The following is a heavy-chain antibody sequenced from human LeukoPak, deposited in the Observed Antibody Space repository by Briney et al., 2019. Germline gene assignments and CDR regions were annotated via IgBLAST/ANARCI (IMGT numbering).Heavy chain of an antibody. CDR2: IYTSGSA. D-gene: IGHD5-18*01. CDR1: GGSISSYY. V-gene: IGHV4-4*07. J-gene: IGHJ4*02. CDR3: ASSVDTAMVRGY. Sequence: SETLSLTCTVSGGSISSYYWNWIRQPAGKGLEWIGHIYTSGSANYNPALKSRVSMSVDTSKNQFFLKLSSVTAADTAVYYCASSVDTAMVRGYWNQGTLVTVS.